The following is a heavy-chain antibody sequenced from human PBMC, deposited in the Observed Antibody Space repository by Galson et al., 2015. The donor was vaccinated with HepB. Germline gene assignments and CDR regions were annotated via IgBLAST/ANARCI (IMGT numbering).Heavy chain of an antibody. V-gene: IGHV3-30*18. Sequence: SLRLSCAASGFTFSSYGMHWVRQAPGKGLEWVAVILYDGSNKYYVDSAKGRFTISRDDSKNTLYLQMNSLRADDTAVYYCAKDRSNSWSFDYWGQGTLVTVSS. CDR3: AKDRSNSWSFDY. D-gene: IGHD6-13*01. CDR1: GFTFSSYG. J-gene: IGHJ4*02. CDR2: ILYDGSNK.